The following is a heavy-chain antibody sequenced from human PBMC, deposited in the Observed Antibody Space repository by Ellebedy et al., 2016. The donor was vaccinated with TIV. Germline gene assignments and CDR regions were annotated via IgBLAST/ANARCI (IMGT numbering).Heavy chain of an antibody. CDR3: ARYYYDSSGYYYFDY. Sequence: AASVKVSCKASGGTFSSYAISWVRQAPGQGLEWMGRIIPILGIANYAQKFQGRVTITADKSTSTAYMELSSLRSEDTAVYYCARYYYDSSGYYYFDYWGQGTLVTVSS. CDR2: IIPILGIA. J-gene: IGHJ4*02. D-gene: IGHD3-22*01. V-gene: IGHV1-69*04. CDR1: GGTFSSYA.